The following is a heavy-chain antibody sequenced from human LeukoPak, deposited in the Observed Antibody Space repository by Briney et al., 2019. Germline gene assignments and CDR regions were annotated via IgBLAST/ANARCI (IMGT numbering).Heavy chain of an antibody. CDR2: ISYEGSNK. D-gene: IGHD3-22*01. V-gene: IGHV3-30*18. CDR3: AKEQYYYDSSGPYFDY. Sequence: GGSRRLACAASGFTFSSYGMHWVRQAPGKVREWVAVISYEGSNKYHADSVKGRFTIYRDNYKNTLYLQMNSLRAEDTAVYYCAKEQYYYDSSGPYFDYWGQGTLVTVSS. J-gene: IGHJ4*02. CDR1: GFTFSSYG.